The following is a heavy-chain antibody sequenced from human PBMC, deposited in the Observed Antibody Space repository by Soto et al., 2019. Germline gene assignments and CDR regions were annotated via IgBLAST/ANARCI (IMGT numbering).Heavy chain of an antibody. V-gene: IGHV3-48*02. CDR3: AREGYDLLTSPEYYYYGMDV. J-gene: IGHJ6*02. CDR2: ISSSSSTI. D-gene: IGHD3-9*01. Sequence: EVQLVESGGGLVQPGGSLRLSCAASGFTFSSYSMNWVRQAPGKGLEWVSYISSSSSTIYYADSVKGRFTISRDNAKNSLYLQMNSLRDEDTAVYYCAREGYDLLTSPEYYYYGMDVWGQGTTVTVSS. CDR1: GFTFSSYS.